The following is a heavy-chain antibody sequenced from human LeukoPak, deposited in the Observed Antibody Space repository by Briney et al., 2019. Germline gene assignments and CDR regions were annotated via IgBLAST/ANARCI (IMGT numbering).Heavy chain of an antibody. D-gene: IGHD3-22*01. Sequence: GGSLRLSCVDSGFSFSNAWMSWVRQAPGKGLEWVGRIKSKTDGGTTDYAAPVKGRFTISRDDSKNTLYLQMNSLKTEDTAVYYCTTEKTYYYDSSGYYSNWFDPWGQGTLVTVSS. J-gene: IGHJ5*02. CDR3: TTEKTYYYDSSGYYSNWFDP. CDR1: GFSFSNAW. V-gene: IGHV3-15*01. CDR2: IKSKTDGGTT.